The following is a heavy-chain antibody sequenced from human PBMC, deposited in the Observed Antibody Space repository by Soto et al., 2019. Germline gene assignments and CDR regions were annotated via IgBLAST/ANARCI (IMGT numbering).Heavy chain of an antibody. CDR2: ISYDGSNK. J-gene: IGHJ6*02. CDR1: GFTFSSYG. V-gene: IGHV3-30*18. CDR3: AKEIFEWLHYYYYGMEV. D-gene: IGHD3-9*01. Sequence: GGSLRLSCAASGFTFSSYGMHWVRQAPGKGLEWVAVISYDGSNKYYADSVKGRFTISRDNSKNTLYLQMNSLRAEDTAVYYCAKEIFEWLHYYYYGMEVWGQGTTVTVSS.